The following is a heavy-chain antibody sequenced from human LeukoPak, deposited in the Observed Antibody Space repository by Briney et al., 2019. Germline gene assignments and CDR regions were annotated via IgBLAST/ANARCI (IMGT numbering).Heavy chain of an antibody. J-gene: IGHJ5*02. CDR2: ISSSSSTI. V-gene: IGHV3-48*01. Sequence: GGSLRLSCAASGFTFSSYSMNWVRQAPGKGLEWVSYISSSSSTIYYADSVKGRFTISRDNAKNSLYLQMNSLRAEDTAVYYCARAGLDNWFDPWGQGTLVTVSS. D-gene: IGHD3-16*01. CDR1: GFTFSSYS. CDR3: ARAGLDNWFDP.